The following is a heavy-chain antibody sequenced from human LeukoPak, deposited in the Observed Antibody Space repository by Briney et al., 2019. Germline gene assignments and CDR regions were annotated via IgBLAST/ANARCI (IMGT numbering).Heavy chain of an antibody. CDR3: ASSSWLRDANFDN. J-gene: IGHJ4*02. Sequence: SETLSLTCSVSGASISSGLYYWNWIRQPAGKGLEWIGRIFESGKTNYNPSLKSRVTISVDTSKNQFSLKLRSVTAIDTAVYYYASSSWLRDANFDNWGQGTLVTVSS. D-gene: IGHD2-15*01. CDR2: IFESGKT. V-gene: IGHV4-61*02. CDR1: GASISSGLYY.